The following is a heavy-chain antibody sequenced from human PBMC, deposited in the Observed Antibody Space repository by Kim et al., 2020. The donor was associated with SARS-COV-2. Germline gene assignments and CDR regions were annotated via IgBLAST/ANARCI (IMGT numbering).Heavy chain of an antibody. V-gene: IGHV3-48*02. CDR2: ISSNSSTI. CDR3: ARETRAGFDF. CDR1: GFTFSGYC. Sequence: GGSLRLSCAASGFTFSGYCMYWVRQAPGKGLEWVSFISSNSSTITYADSVQGRFTISRDNAKNTLYLQMNSLRDEDTAVYYCARETRAGFDFWGQGTVVSVSS. D-gene: IGHD1-1*01. J-gene: IGHJ3*01.